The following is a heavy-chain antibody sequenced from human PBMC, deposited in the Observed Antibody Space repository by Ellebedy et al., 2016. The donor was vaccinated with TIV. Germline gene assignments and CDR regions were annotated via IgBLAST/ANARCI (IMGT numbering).Heavy chain of an antibody. Sequence: SGPTLVKPTQTLTLTCTFSGFSLSSTGVGVGWIRQPPGKALEWLAFIYWDDDKRYSPSLKSRFTITKDTSKNQVVLTMTNMDPVDTATYYCARTIDYSNYGTPMDVWGQGTTVTVSS. D-gene: IGHD4-11*01. V-gene: IGHV2-5*02. CDR1: GFSLSSTGVG. CDR3: ARTIDYSNYGTPMDV. J-gene: IGHJ6*02. CDR2: IYWDDDK.